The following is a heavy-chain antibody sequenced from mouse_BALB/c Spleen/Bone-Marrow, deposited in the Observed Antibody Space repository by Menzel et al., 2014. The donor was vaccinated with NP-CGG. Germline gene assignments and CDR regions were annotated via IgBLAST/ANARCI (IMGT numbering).Heavy chain of an antibody. V-gene: IGHV14-3*02. CDR3: AQYYYRRQFTS. CDR2: IDPANGNT. Sequence: VQLQQSGAELVKPGASVKLSCTASGFNIKDPYMHWVKQRPEQGLEWIGRIDPANGNTKYDPNFQGKAPITADTSSNPPYLQLSRLPSEDAAVYSCAQYYYRRQFTSWGQGTPVTVPA. CDR1: GFNIKDPY. J-gene: IGHJ3*01. D-gene: IGHD1-1*01.